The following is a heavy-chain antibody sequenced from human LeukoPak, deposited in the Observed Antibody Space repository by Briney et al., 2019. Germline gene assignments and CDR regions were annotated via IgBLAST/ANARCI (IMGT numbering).Heavy chain of an antibody. CDR3: AREVADYGGYYYYHYMDV. CDR2: IYTSGSN. V-gene: IGHV4-4*07. J-gene: IGHJ6*03. D-gene: IGHD4-23*01. CDR1: GGSISSYY. Sequence: KSSETLSLTCTVSGGSISSYYWSWIRQPAGKGLEWIGRIYTSGSNNYNPSLKSRVTTSVDTSKNQFSLKLSSVTAADTAMYYCAREVADYGGYYYYHYMDVWGKGTTVTISS.